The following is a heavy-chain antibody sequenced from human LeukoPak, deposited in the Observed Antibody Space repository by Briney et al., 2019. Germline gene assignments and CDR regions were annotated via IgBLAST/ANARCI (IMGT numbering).Heavy chain of an antibody. CDR1: GGSISSSTYY. V-gene: IGHV4-39*01. CDR3: ARLGGYYGPPEY. D-gene: IGHD3-10*01. CDR2: VYYSGST. Sequence: SETLSLTCTVSGGSISSSTYYWAWIRQPPGKGLEWTGTVYYSGSTYYNPSLKSRVTLSVDTSKNQFSLNLTSVTAADTAVYYSARLGGYYGPPEYWGQGTLVSVSS. J-gene: IGHJ4*02.